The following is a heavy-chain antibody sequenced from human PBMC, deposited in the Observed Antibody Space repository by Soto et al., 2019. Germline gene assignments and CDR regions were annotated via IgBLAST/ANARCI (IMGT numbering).Heavy chain of an antibody. V-gene: IGHV3-23*01. CDR2: ISGSGDST. CDR3: AKRTVGWYFDL. D-gene: IGHD4-17*01. Sequence: EGELLESGGGLVQPGGSLRLSCAASGYTFSRYAMSWVRQAPGKGLEWVSAISGSGDSTYYADSVKGRFTISRDNSKNTQYLQMNSLRAEDTAVYYCAKRTVGWYFDLWGRGTLVTVSS. J-gene: IGHJ2*01. CDR1: GYTFSRYA.